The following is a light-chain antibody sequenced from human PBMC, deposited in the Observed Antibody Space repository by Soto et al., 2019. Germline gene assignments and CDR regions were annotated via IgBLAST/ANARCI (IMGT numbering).Light chain of an antibody. CDR2: VAS. CDR1: QSVSSY. CDR3: QQQKT. J-gene: IGKJ2*01. Sequence: EIVLTQSPATLSLSPGERATLSCRASQSVSSYLAWYQQKPGQAPRLLIYVASNRATGIPARFSGSGSGTDFTLTISSLEPEDFAVYYCQQQKTFGQGTKLEIK. V-gene: IGKV3-11*01.